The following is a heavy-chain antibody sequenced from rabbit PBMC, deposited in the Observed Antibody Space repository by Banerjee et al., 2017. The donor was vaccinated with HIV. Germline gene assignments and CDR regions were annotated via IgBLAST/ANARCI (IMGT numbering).Heavy chain of an antibody. Sequence: QEQLKESGGGLVQPGGSLKLSCKASGFDFSSYAITWVRQAPGKGLEYIGYITYRGSAYYASWGNGRFTISRENTQNTLYLQLNSLTAADTATYFCARSNTYYGMDLWGPGTLVTVS. V-gene: IGHV1S29*01. CDR2: ITYRGSA. CDR1: GFDFSSYA. J-gene: IGHJ6*01. CDR3: ARSNTYYGMDL.